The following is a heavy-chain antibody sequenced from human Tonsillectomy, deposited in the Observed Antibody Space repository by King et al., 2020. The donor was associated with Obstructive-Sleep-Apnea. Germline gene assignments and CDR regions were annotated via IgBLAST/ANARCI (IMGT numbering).Heavy chain of an antibody. CDR1: GGSLSNYY. V-gene: IGHV4-59*01. D-gene: IGHD3-10*01. J-gene: IGHJ6*02. Sequence: VQLQESGPGLVKPSETLSPTCTFSGGSLSNYYWSWIRQPPGKGLEWIGDIYYSGSTNYNPPLKSVVPISVDTSKNQFSLQRSSVTAADTAVYYCASTYGSGSYYSDYYYYYGMDVWGQGTTVTVSS. CDR3: ASTYGSGSYYSDYYYYYGMDV. CDR2: IYYSGST.